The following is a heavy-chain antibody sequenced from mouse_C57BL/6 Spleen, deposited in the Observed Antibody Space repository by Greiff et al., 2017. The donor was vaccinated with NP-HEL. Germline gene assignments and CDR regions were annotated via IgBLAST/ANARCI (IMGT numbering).Heavy chain of an antibody. V-gene: IGHV1-69*01. CDR2: IEPSDSYT. Sequence: QVQLQQPGAELVMPGASVKLSCKASGYTFTSYWMHWVKQRPGQGLEWIGEIEPSDSYTNYNQKFTGKSTLTVDKSSSTAYMQLSSLTSEDSAVYYCARSLITTVVYYYAMDYWGQGTSVTVSS. CDR3: ARSLITTVVYYYAMDY. D-gene: IGHD1-1*01. J-gene: IGHJ4*01. CDR1: GYTFTSYW.